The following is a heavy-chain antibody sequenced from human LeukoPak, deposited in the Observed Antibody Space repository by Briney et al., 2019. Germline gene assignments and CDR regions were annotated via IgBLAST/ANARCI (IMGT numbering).Heavy chain of an antibody. CDR1: GGSISSYY. J-gene: IGHJ4*02. V-gene: IGHV4-59*01. Sequence: KASETLSLTCTVSGGSISSYYWSWIRQPPGKGLEWIGYIYYSGSTNYNPSLKSRVTISVDTSKSQFSLKLSSVTAADTAVYYCARLSFWSGYYYYFDYWGQGTLVTVSS. D-gene: IGHD3-3*01. CDR3: ARLSFWSGYYYYFDY. CDR2: IYYSGST.